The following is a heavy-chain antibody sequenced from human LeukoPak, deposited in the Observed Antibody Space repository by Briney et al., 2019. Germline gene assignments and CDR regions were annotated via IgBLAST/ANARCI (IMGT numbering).Heavy chain of an antibody. V-gene: IGHV1-2*02. J-gene: IGHJ5*02. D-gene: IGHD1-14*01. Sequence: EASVKVSCKASGYTFTDYYLHWVRQAPGQGLEWLGWINPNGGGTDYAQKFQDRVTMTIDTSVSTAYLDLSRLRYDDTAVYFCARERSLTLKNRFHTWGQGTLVTVSS. CDR3: ARERSLTLKNRFHT. CDR2: INPNGGGT. CDR1: GYTFTDYY.